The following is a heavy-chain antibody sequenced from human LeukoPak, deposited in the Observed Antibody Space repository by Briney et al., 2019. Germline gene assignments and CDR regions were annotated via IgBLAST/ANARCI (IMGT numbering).Heavy chain of an antibody. V-gene: IGHV1-2*02. D-gene: IGHD5-18*01. J-gene: IGHJ6*03. CDR2: INPNSGGT. CDR3: ARVIEGGYSYGSYYYYMDV. Sequence: ASVKVSCKASGYTFTGYYMHWVRQAPGQGLEWMGWINPNSGGTNYAQKFQGRVTMTRDTSISTAYMELSRLRSEDTAVYYCARVIEGGYSYGSYYYYMDVWGKGTTVTISS. CDR1: GYTFTGYY.